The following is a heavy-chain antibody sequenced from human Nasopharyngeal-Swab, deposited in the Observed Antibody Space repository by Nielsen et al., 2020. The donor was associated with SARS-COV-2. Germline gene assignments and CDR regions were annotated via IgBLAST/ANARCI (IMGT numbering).Heavy chain of an antibody. CDR2: IKQDGSEK. CDR1: GFTFSSYW. D-gene: IGHD3-3*01. CDR3: ARHRGEYYDFWSGHGPYWYFDL. V-gene: IGHV3-7*03. Sequence: GESLKISCAASGFTFSSYWMSWVRQAPGKGLEWVANIKQDGSEKYYVDSVKGRFTISRDNAKNSLYLQMNSLRAEDTAVYYCARHRGEYYDFWSGHGPYWYFDLWGRGTLVTVSS. J-gene: IGHJ2*01.